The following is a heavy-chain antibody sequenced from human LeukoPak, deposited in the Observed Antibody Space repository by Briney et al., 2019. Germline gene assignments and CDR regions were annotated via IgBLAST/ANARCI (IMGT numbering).Heavy chain of an antibody. CDR2: ISTDNGNT. CDR3: ARDPSGSYDFDY. Sequence: ASVKVSCKTSGYTFTSYGISWVRQAPGQGLEWMGWISTDNGNTNYAQKVQGRVTMTTDTSTSTAYMELRSLRSDDTAVYYCARDPSGSYDFDYWGQGTLVTVPS. V-gene: IGHV1-18*01. CDR1: GYTFTSYG. D-gene: IGHD1-26*01. J-gene: IGHJ4*02.